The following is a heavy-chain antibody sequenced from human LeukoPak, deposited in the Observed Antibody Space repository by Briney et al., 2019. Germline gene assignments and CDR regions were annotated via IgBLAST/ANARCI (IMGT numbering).Heavy chain of an antibody. Sequence: SETLSLTCTVSGGSISSYYWSWLRQPAGKGLEWIGRIYTSGSTNYNPSLESRVTMSVDTSKNQFSLKLSSVTAADTAVYYCARTDFWSGYSDYWGQGTLVTVSS. V-gene: IGHV4-4*07. CDR3: ARTDFWSGYSDY. CDR1: GGSISSYY. CDR2: IYTSGST. J-gene: IGHJ4*02. D-gene: IGHD3-3*01.